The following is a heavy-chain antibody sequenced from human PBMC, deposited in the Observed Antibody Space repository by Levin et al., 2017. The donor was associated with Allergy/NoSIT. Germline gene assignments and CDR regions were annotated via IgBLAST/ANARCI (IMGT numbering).Heavy chain of an antibody. Sequence: GGSLRLSCAASGFTFSSYGMHWVRQAPGKGLEWVTFISYDGSNKYYPDSVKGRFTISRDNSKNTLYLQMNSLRAEDTAVYYWAKDQWLDWGQGTLVTVSS. D-gene: IGHD6-19*01. J-gene: IGHJ4*02. CDR2: ISYDGSNK. V-gene: IGHV3-30*18. CDR3: AKDQWLD. CDR1: GFTFSSYG.